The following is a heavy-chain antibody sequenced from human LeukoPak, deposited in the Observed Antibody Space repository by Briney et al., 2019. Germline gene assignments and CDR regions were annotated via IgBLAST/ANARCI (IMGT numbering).Heavy chain of an antibody. V-gene: IGHV3-23*01. Sequence: GGSLRLSCAVSGFTFRNAGMNWVRQAPGKGLEWVSAISGGGGSTHYADSVKGRFTISRDNSKNTLYLQMSSLRAGDTAVYYCAKSSYYDSSGYYREYYFDYWGQGTLVTVSS. CDR2: ISGGGGST. D-gene: IGHD3-22*01. CDR1: GFTFRNAG. J-gene: IGHJ4*02. CDR3: AKSSYYDSSGYYREYYFDY.